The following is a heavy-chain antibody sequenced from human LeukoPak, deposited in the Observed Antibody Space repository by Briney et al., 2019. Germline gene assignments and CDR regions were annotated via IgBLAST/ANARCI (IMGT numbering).Heavy chain of an antibody. CDR1: GFTFSSYS. Sequence: GGSLRLSCAASGFTFSSYSMNWVRQAPGKGLEWVSSISSSSSYIYYADSVKGRFTISRDNAKNSLYLQMNSLRAEDTAVYYCARDSSFGHYHMDVWGKGTTVTVSS. D-gene: IGHD6-6*01. V-gene: IGHV3-21*01. CDR3: ARDSSFGHYHMDV. J-gene: IGHJ6*03. CDR2: ISSSSSYI.